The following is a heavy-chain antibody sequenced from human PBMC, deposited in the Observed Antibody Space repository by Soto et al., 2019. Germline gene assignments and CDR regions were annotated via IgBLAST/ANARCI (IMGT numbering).Heavy chain of an antibody. CDR3: ARVRIQLWFRRGDYYYGMDV. CDR2: ISSSSSYI. CDR1: GFTFSSYS. D-gene: IGHD5-18*01. J-gene: IGHJ6*02. V-gene: IGHV3-21*01. Sequence: GGSLRLSCAASGFTFSSYSMNWVRQAPGKGLEWVSSISSSSSYIYYADSVKGRFTISRDNAKNSLYLQMNSLRAEDTAVYYCARVRIQLWFRRGDYYYGMDVWGQGTTVTVSS.